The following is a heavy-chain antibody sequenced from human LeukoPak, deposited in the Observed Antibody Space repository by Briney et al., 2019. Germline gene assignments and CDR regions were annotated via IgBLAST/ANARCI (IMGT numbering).Heavy chain of an antibody. Sequence: PGGSLRLSCAASGFTFSSYGMHWVRQAPGKGLEWVSSISSSSSYIYYADSVKGRFTISTDNAKKTLYLQMNSLRVEDTAVYYCLTVVETTIAAFDIWGQGTMVTVSS. CDR1: GFTFSSYG. V-gene: IGHV3-21*01. D-gene: IGHD1-26*01. J-gene: IGHJ3*02. CDR2: ISSSSSYI. CDR3: LTVVETTIAAFDI.